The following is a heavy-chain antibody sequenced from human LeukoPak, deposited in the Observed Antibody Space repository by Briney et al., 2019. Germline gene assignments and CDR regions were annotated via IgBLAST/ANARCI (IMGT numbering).Heavy chain of an antibody. CDR2: IIENGGET. Sequence: PGGSLRLSCAASGFTFNKFAMSWVRRAPGKGLEWVSGIIENGGETYYADSVRGRFTISRDNSKNTLYLQMNSLRAEDTAVYYCARDRASYYYDSSGYCLDYWGQGTLVTVSS. V-gene: IGHV3-23*01. J-gene: IGHJ4*02. CDR3: ARDRASYYYDSSGYCLDY. CDR1: GFTFNKFA. D-gene: IGHD3-22*01.